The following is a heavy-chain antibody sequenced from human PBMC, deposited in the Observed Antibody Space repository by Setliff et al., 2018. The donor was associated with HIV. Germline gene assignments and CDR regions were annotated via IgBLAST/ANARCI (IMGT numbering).Heavy chain of an antibody. CDR2: ISTYNGNT. Sequence: ASVKVSCKASGYTFTNFYMHWVRQAPGQGLEWMGWISTYNGNTNYAQKFQGRVTMTTVTSTSTAYMELRSLRSDDTAVYYCATLDYYGSQTYNLALHYWGQGTLVTVSS. CDR3: ATLDYYGSQTYNLALHY. CDR1: GYTFTNFY. J-gene: IGHJ4*02. V-gene: IGHV1-18*04. D-gene: IGHD3-10*01.